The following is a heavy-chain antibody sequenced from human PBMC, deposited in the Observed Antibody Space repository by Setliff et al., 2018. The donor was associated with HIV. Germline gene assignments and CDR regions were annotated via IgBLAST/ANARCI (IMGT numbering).Heavy chain of an antibody. D-gene: IGHD3-3*01. V-gene: IGHV4-30-4*02. Sequence: SETLSLTCTVSGGSISSGDYYWSWIRQPPGKGLEWIGYIYYSGSTYYNPSLKSRVTISVDTSKNQFSLKLSSVIAADTAVYYCARIFGDQGYYYGMYVWGQGTTVTVSS. CDR2: IYYSGST. CDR3: ARIFGDQGYYYGMYV. CDR1: GGSISSGDYY. J-gene: IGHJ6*02.